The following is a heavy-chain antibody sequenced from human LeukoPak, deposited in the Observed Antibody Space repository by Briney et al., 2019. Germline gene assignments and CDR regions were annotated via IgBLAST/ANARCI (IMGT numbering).Heavy chain of an antibody. V-gene: IGHV1-2*02. D-gene: IGHD3-10*01. Sequence: ASVKVSCKASGYTFTGYYMHWVRQAPGQGLEWMGWINPNSGGTNYAQKFQGRVTMTRDTSISTAYMELSRLRSDDTAVYYCAMNLYGSGSYSRFDYWGQGTLVTVSS. CDR2: INPNSGGT. CDR1: GYTFTGYY. CDR3: AMNLYGSGSYSRFDY. J-gene: IGHJ4*02.